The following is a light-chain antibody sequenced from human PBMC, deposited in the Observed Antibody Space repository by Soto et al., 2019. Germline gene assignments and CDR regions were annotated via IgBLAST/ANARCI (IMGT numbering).Light chain of an antibody. CDR3: QQYNEWPTFT. CDR1: QSFRSSY. V-gene: IGKV3-15*01. Sequence: EIVMRQFQATLSVSPGERVTLSCRPSQSFRSSYLAWYQQKPGQAPRLVIYAASSRANGIPVRFSGSVSGTELTLTLRSLQSEDFAVYYCQQYNEWPTFTFGQGTRLEIK. J-gene: IGKJ5*01. CDR2: AAS.